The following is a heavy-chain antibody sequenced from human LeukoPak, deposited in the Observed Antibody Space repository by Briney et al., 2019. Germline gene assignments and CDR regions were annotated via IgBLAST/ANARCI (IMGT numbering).Heavy chain of an antibody. CDR2: ISYDGSYK. D-gene: IGHD2-2*01. V-gene: IGHV3-30*04. J-gene: IGHJ1*01. CDR1: GFTFSSYA. CDR3: ARDGCSSTSCAEGFQY. Sequence: GRALRLSCTASGFTFSSYAMHWVRQAPGKGLDWVAVISYDGSYKNYADSVKGRFTISRDNSRNTVYLQMNSLRPEDTAVYYCARDGCSSTSCAEGFQYWGQGNLAMVSS.